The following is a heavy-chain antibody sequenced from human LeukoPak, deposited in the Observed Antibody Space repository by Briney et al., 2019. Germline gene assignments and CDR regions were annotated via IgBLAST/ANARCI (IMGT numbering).Heavy chain of an antibody. D-gene: IGHD6-13*01. CDR2: IYPYDSDT. CDR1: GYSFISHW. CDR3: AIGRGGQQLGDY. Sequence: GESLKISCKASGYSFISHWIGWVRQRPGQGLEFMGIIYPYDSDTKYSPSLQGQVTISADRSISTAYLQWSSLKASDTAMYYCAIGRGGQQLGDYWGQGTLVTVSS. V-gene: IGHV5-51*01. J-gene: IGHJ4*02.